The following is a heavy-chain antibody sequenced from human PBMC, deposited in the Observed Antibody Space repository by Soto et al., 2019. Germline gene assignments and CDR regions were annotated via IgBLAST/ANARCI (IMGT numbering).Heavy chain of an antibody. CDR1: GGSFSGYY. CDR3: ARGKYSAVDY. D-gene: IGHD5-12*01. CDR2: INHSGST. V-gene: IGHV4-34*01. Sequence: QVQLQQWGAGLLKPSETLSLTCAVYGGSFSGYYWSWIRRPPGKGLEWIGEINHSGSTNYYPSLKSRVTISVDTSKNQFSLKLSSVTAADTAVYYCARGKYSAVDYRGQGTLVTVSS. J-gene: IGHJ4*02.